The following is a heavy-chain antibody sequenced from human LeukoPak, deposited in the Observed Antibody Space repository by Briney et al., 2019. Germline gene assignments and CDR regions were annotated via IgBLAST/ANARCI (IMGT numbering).Heavy chain of an antibody. J-gene: IGHJ5*02. CDR2: IWYDGSNK. V-gene: IGHV3-33*01. D-gene: IGHD2-15*01. CDR3: ARDPRNVGLAP. Sequence: GGSLRLSCAASGFTFSSYGMHWVRQAPGKGLEWVAVIWYDGSNKYYADSVKGRFTISRGNSKNTLYLQMNSLRAEDTAVYYCARDPRNVGLAPWGQGTLVTVSS. CDR1: GFTFSSYG.